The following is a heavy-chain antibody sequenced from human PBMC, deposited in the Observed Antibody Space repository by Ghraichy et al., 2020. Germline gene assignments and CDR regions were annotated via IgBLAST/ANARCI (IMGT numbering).Heavy chain of an antibody. CDR2: IRSKAYGGTT. Sequence: GGSLRLSCTASGFTFGDYAMSWFRQAPGKGLEWVGFIRSKAYGGTTEYAASVKGRFTISRDDSKSIAYLQMNSLKTEDTAVYYCTREKDEHYYDSSGYYYWGQGTLVTVSS. V-gene: IGHV3-49*03. J-gene: IGHJ4*02. CDR3: TREKDEHYYDSSGYYY. D-gene: IGHD3-22*01. CDR1: GFTFGDYA.